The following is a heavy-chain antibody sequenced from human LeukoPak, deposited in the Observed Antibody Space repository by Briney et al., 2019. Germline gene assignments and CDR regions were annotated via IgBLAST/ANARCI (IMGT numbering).Heavy chain of an antibody. CDR3: AKGDDYGANTRLPKYNWFDP. CDR2: IRYDGNNK. D-gene: IGHD4-23*01. Sequence: GGSLRLSCAASGFTFSSHAMHWVRQAPGKGLEWVAFIRYDGNNKNYADSAKSRFTISRDNSKDTLYLQMNSLRAEDTAVYYCAKGDDYGANTRLPKYNWFDPWGQGTLVTVSS. V-gene: IGHV3-30*02. J-gene: IGHJ5*02. CDR1: GFTFSSHA.